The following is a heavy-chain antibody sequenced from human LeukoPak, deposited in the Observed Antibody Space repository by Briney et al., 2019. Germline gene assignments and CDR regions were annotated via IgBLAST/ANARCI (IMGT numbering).Heavy chain of an antibody. Sequence: ASVKVSCKASGYTFTGYYTHWVRQAPGQGLEWMGWINPNSGSTNYAQKFQGRVTMTRDTSISTAYMELSRLRSDDTAVYYCARVSYYGSGSYHTYFNWFDPWGQGTLVTVSS. CDR2: INPNSGST. CDR1: GYTFTGYY. V-gene: IGHV1-2*02. J-gene: IGHJ5*02. CDR3: ARVSYYGSGSYHTYFNWFDP. D-gene: IGHD3-10*01.